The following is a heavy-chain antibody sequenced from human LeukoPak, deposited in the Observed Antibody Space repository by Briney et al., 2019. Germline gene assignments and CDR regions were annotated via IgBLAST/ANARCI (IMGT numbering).Heavy chain of an antibody. D-gene: IGHD3-3*01. Sequence: SETLSLTCTVSGGSISSHYWTWIRQPAGKGLEWIGRIYSSGNTNYNPSLKSRVTMSLDTSKNQFSLKLSSVTAADTAAYYCARESRRSGPKGYWGQGTLVTVSS. CDR1: GGSISSHY. CDR3: ARESRRSGPKGY. CDR2: IYSSGNT. J-gene: IGHJ4*02. V-gene: IGHV4-4*07.